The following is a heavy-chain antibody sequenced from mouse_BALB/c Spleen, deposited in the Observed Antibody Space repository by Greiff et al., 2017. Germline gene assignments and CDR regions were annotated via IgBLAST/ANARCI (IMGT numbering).Heavy chain of an antibody. Sequence: VQLQQSGAELVRPGVSVKISCKGSGYTFTDYAMHWVKQSHAKSLEWIGVISTYYGDASYNQKFKGKATMTVDKSSSTAYMELARLTSEDSAIYYWARGERWFAYWGQGTLVTVSA. CDR3: ARGERWFAY. CDR1: GYTFTDYA. V-gene: IGHV1S137*01. CDR2: ISTYYGDA. J-gene: IGHJ3*01.